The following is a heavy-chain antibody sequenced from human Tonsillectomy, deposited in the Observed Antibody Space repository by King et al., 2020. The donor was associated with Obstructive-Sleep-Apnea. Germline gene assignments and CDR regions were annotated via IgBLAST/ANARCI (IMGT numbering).Heavy chain of an antibody. CDR1: GFTFSSYA. CDR2: ISYDGSNK. Sequence: VQLVESGGGVVQPGRSLRLSCAASGFTFSSYAMHWVRQAPGKGLEWVAVISYDGSNKYYADSVKGRFTISRDTSKNTLYLQMNSLRAEDTAVYYCARDRDFWSGYAPDYWGQGTLVTVSS. V-gene: IGHV3-30*04. J-gene: IGHJ4*02. D-gene: IGHD3-3*01. CDR3: ARDRDFWSGYAPDY.